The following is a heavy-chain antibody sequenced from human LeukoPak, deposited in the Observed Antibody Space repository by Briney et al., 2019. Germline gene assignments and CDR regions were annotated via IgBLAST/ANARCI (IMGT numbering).Heavy chain of an antibody. CDR2: IYSGDSE. V-gene: IGHV3-53*04. CDR1: GFTVSSNY. J-gene: IGHJ3*02. CDR3: ARDRSGYDGFDI. Sequence: GGSLRLSCAGSGFTVSSNYMSWVRQATGKGLEWVSAIYSGDSEYFADSVKGRFTISRHNSKDTLYLQMNSLRAHDTAMYYCARDRSGYDGFDIWGQGTMVTVSS. D-gene: IGHD3-22*01.